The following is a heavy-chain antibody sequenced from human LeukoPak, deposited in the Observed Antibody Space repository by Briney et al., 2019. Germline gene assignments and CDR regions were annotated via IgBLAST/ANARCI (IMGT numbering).Heavy chain of an antibody. D-gene: IGHD5-12*01. CDR2: IYYSGST. CDR3: ARGDVVATALDS. Sequence: PSETLSLTCTVSGGSISTYYWNWIRQPPGKGLEWIGYIYYSGSTKYNPSLKARVTISVDTSKNQFSLKLSSVTAADTAVYYCARGDVVATALDSWGQGTRVSVSS. J-gene: IGHJ4*02. CDR1: GGSISTYY. V-gene: IGHV4-59*08.